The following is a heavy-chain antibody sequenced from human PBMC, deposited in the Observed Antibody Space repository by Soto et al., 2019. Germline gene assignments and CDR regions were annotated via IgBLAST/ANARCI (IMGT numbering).Heavy chain of an antibody. CDR2: ISGSGGST. J-gene: IGHJ4*02. CDR1: GFTFSSYA. D-gene: IGHD3-3*01. V-gene: IGHV3-23*01. Sequence: GGSLRLSCAASGFTFSSYAMSWVRQAPGKGLEWVSAISGSGGSTYYADSVKGRFTISRDNSKNTLYLQMNSLRAEDKAVYYCAKDRSITIFGVPISPPTFWGQGTLVTVSS. CDR3: AKDRSITIFGVPISPPTF.